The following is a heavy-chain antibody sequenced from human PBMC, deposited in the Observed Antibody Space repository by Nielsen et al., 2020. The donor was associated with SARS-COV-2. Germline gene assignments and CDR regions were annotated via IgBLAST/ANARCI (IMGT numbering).Heavy chain of an antibody. Sequence: SETLSLTCTVSGASISSTVYSWSWVRQPLGKDLAWIGNIYGSGSTDSNPSLKSRVTLSVDTSNKQFSLNLASMTAADSAMYFCARLRGGDYPYYFDYWGPGVLVTVSS. J-gene: IGHJ4*02. D-gene: IGHD3-16*01. CDR2: IYGSGST. CDR3: ARLRGGDYPYYFDY. V-gene: IGHV4-30-2*01. CDR1: GASISSTVYS.